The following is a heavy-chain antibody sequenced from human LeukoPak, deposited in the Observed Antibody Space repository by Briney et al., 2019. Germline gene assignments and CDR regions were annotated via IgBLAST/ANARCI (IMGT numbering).Heavy chain of an antibody. V-gene: IGHV4-4*07. Sequence: SETLSLTCTVSGGSISSYYWSWIRQPAGKGLAWIGHIYTSGSTNYNPSLKSQVTMSVDTSKNQFSLKLSSVTAADTAVYYCASGTLNGRYYYYMDVWGKGTTVTVSS. CDR1: GGSISSYY. CDR2: IYTSGST. J-gene: IGHJ6*03. CDR3: ASGTLNGRYYYYMDV. D-gene: IGHD1-1*01.